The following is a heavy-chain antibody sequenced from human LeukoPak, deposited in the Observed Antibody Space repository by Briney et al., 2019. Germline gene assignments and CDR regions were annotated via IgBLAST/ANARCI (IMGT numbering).Heavy chain of an antibody. CDR2: IKTKSEGGTK. D-gene: IGHD3-10*01. J-gene: IGHJ6*03. CDR1: GFTFSNAG. V-gene: IGHV3-15*01. Sequence: NPGGSLRLSCTASGFTFSNAGMNWVRQAPGKGLEWVGRIKTKSEGGTKDYAAPAKGRFTISRDDSKNALFLQMDSLKSDDTAMYYSTTEFKELGSFFYFYYMDVWGTGTTVTISS. CDR3: TTEFKELGSFFYFYYMDV.